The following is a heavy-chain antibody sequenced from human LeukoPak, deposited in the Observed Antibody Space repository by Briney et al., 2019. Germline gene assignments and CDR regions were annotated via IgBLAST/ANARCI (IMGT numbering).Heavy chain of an antibody. CDR3: ARDLEYSSSSGAFDI. Sequence: GGSLRLSCAASGFRFNTYWMSWVRQAPGKGLEWVANIKQDGNEKYYADSVKGRFTISRDNGKNSLDLQMNSLRADDTAVYYCARDLEYSSSSGAFDIWGQGTMVAVSS. V-gene: IGHV3-7*01. J-gene: IGHJ3*02. CDR2: IKQDGNEK. D-gene: IGHD6-6*01. CDR1: GFRFNTYW.